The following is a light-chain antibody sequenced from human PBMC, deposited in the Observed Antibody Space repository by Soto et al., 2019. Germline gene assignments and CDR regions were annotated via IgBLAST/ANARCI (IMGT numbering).Light chain of an antibody. CDR1: SSDVGGYDY. CDR3: NSYSGSYNFVV. CDR2: EVN. J-gene: IGLJ1*01. Sequence: QSALTQPPSASGSPGQSVTISCTGTSSDVGGYDYVSWYQQHPGKAPELIIYEVNKRPSGVPDRFSGSKSGNTASLTVSGLQAEDEADYYCNSYSGSYNFVVFGTGTKVTVL. V-gene: IGLV2-8*01.